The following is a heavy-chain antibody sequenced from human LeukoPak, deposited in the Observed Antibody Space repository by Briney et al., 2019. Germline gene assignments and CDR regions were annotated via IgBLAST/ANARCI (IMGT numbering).Heavy chain of an antibody. D-gene: IGHD3-10*01. CDR3: TRVDYYGSGSSPKGGFYFDY. J-gene: IGHJ4*02. CDR2: IRSKAYGGTA. V-gene: IGHV3-49*03. CDR1: GFTFGDYV. Sequence: GGSLRLSCSASGFTFGDYVMSWFRQAPGRGLEWVSFIRSKAYGGTAEYAASVKGRFTISRDDSKGIAYLQMNSLKTEDTGVYYCTRVDYYGSGSSPKGGFYFDYWGQGTLVTVSS.